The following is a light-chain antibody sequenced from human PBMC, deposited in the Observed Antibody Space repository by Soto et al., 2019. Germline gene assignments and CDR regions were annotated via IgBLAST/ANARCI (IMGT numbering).Light chain of an antibody. V-gene: IGKV3-15*01. J-gene: IGKJ4*01. CDR1: QSVTSN. CDR2: GAS. CDR3: QQYNNWPLT. Sequence: EVVMAQSPVTLSVSPGEGATLSCRASQSVTSNLAWYQQKPGQAPRLLIYGASTRATGIPARFSGSGSGTEFTLTISGPQSEDFAVYYCQQYNNWPLTFGGGTEVEIK.